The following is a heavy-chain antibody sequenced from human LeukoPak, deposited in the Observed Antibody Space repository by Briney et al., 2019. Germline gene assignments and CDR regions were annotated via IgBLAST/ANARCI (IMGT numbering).Heavy chain of an antibody. CDR2: INPNSGGT. D-gene: IGHD3-10*02. V-gene: IGHV1-2*02. Sequence: ASVKVSCKASGYTFTSYYMHWVRQAPGQGLEWMGWINPNSGGTNYAQKFQGRVTMTRDTSISTAYMELSRLRSDDTAVYYCARGCSGPSGWPYYYYYGMDVWGQGTTVTVSS. J-gene: IGHJ6*02. CDR1: GYTFTSYY. CDR3: ARGCSGPSGWPYYYYYGMDV.